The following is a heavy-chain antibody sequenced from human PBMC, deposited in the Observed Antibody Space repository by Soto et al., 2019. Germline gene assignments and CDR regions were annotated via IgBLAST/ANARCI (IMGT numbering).Heavy chain of an antibody. CDR2: IKSKTDGGTT. CDR3: TRYSYGASEY. CDR1: GFTVSNAW. J-gene: IGHJ4*02. Sequence: EVQLVESGGGLVKPGGSLRLSCAASGFTVSNAWMSWVRQAPGKGLEWVGRIKSKTDGGTTEYDAPVKGRFTISRDDSKNTLYLQMNSLKTADRAVYYCTRYSYGASEYWGQGTLVTVSS. D-gene: IGHD5-18*01. V-gene: IGHV3-15*01.